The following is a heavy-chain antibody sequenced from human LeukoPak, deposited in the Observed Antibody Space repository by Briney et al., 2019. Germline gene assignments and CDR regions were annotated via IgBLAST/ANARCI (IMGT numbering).Heavy chain of an antibody. D-gene: IGHD2-8*01. Sequence: PSETLSLTCTVSGGSISSGSYYWSWIRQPPGKGLEWIGYIYYSGSTNYNPSLKSRVTISVDTSKNQFSLRLRSVTAADTAMYYCARHRLAPGVDDGLDIWGRGTTVTVSS. CDR1: GGSISSGSYY. J-gene: IGHJ3*02. V-gene: IGHV4-61*01. CDR2: IYYSGST. CDR3: ARHRLAPGVDDGLDI.